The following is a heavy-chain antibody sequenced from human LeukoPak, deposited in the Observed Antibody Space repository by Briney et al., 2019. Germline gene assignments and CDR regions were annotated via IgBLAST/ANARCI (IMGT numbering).Heavy chain of an antibody. Sequence: HPGGSLRLSCAASGFTFDDYAMHWVRQAPGKGLEWVSLISGDGGSTYYADSVKGRFTISRDNSKNSLYLQMNSLRTEDTALCYCAKGAYDYGDYGDYWGQGTLVTVSS. CDR2: ISGDGGST. CDR1: GFTFDDYA. CDR3: AKGAYDYGDYGDY. J-gene: IGHJ4*02. V-gene: IGHV3-43*02. D-gene: IGHD4-17*01.